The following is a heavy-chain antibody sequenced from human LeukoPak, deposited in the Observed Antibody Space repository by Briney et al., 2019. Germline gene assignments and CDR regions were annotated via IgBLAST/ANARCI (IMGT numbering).Heavy chain of an antibody. D-gene: IGHD3-16*01. J-gene: IGHJ4*02. V-gene: IGHV4-38-2*02. Sequence: SETLSLTCTVSGYSISSGYYWGWIRQPPGKGLEWIGSIYHSGSTHYNPSLKSRVTISIANSKNQFSLRMTSVTAADTAVYYCARDSTWGSFDSWGRGTLVTVSS. CDR2: IYHSGST. CDR3: ARDSTWGSFDS. CDR1: GYSISSGYY.